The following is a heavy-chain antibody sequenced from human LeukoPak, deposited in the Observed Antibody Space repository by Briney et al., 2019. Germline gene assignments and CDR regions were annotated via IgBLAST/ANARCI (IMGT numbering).Heavy chain of an antibody. J-gene: IGHJ5*01. CDR1: GASINTINYS. CDR3: ARRTDSQTSNYFDS. V-gene: IGHV4-39*01. CDR2: IYSSGTT. D-gene: IGHD1-1*01. Sequence: SETLSLTCTVSGASINTINYSWGWIRQPPGKGLEWIGSIYSSGTTHYNPSLKSRLTISVDTSKNQFSLKVMSVTAADTAVYCARRTDSQTSNYFDSWSQGTLVTVSS.